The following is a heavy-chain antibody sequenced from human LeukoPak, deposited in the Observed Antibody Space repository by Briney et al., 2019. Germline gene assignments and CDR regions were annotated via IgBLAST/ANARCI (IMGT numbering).Heavy chain of an antibody. CDR2: MNPNSGNT. CDR3: ARVHSSGQD. Sequence: GASVKVSCKASGYTFSGYDTHWVRQATGQGLEWMGWMNPNSGNTAYAQNFRGRVTMTRDTSITTAYMELNSLRSEDTAVCYCARVHSSGQDWGQGTLVTVSS. J-gene: IGHJ4*02. CDR1: GYTFSGYD. V-gene: IGHV1-8*01. D-gene: IGHD3-22*01.